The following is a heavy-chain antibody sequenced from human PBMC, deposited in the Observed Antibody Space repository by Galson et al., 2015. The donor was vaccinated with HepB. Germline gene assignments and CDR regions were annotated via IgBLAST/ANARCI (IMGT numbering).Heavy chain of an antibody. D-gene: IGHD3-22*01. J-gene: IGHJ4*02. CDR3: AKDAITMIVDLDY. CDR1: GSTFSSYG. V-gene: IGHV3-30*02. Sequence: SLRLSCAASGSTFSSYGMHWVRQAPGKGLEWVAFIRYDGSNKYYADSVKGRFTISRDNSKNTLYLQMNSLRAEDTAVYYCAKDAITMIVDLDYWGQGTLVTVSS. CDR2: IRYDGSNK.